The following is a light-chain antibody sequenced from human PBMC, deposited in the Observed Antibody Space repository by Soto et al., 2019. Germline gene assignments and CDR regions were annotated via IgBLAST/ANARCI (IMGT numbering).Light chain of an antibody. CDR3: QQYNNWSAT. Sequence: EIVMSQSPATLSVSPGERATLSCRASQSVSSNLAWYQQKPGQAPRLLIYGASTRATGIPARFNGSGSGTEFTLTISSLQSEDFAVYYCQQYNNWSATFGQGTKVDIK. CDR2: GAS. CDR1: QSVSSN. V-gene: IGKV3-15*01. J-gene: IGKJ1*01.